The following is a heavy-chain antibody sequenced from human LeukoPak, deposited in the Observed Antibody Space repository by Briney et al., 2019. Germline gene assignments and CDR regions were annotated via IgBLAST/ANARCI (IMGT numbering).Heavy chain of an antibody. CDR2: IYYSGST. CDR1: GGSISSYY. J-gene: IGHJ5*02. D-gene: IGHD1-26*01. Sequence: SETLSLTCTVSGGSISSYYWSWIRQPPGKGLEWIGYIYYSGSTNYKPSLKSRVTISLDTPKNEFSLKLSSVTAADTSIYYCARGGGYSGSYSLDPWGQGILVTVSS. V-gene: IGHV4-59*12. CDR3: ARGGGYSGSYSLDP.